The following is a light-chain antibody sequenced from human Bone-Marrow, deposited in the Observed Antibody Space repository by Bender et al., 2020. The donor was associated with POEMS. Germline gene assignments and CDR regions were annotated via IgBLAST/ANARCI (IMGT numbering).Light chain of an antibody. Sequence: QSALTQPASVSGSPGQSITISCTGSRSDVGGYNYVSWYQHHPGKAPKLIIYEVSNRPSGVSNRVSGSKSGNTASLTISGVQAEDEADYYCSSYASRSTVVFGGGTKLTVL. V-gene: IGLV2-14*01. CDR2: EVS. J-gene: IGLJ3*02. CDR1: RSDVGGYNY. CDR3: SSYASRSTVV.